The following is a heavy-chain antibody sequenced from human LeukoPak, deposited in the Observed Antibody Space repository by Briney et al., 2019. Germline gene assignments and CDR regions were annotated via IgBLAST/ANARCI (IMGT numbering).Heavy chain of an antibody. CDR2: IYSSGST. J-gene: IGHJ5*02. D-gene: IGHD1-1*01. CDR1: GGSINTYY. Sequence: SETLSLTCTVSGGSINTYYWSWIRQRPGEGLERIGYIYSSGSTNYSPSLKSRVTISVDTSKNQVSLRLSSMTAADTAFYYCARHSTWSDPFDPWGQGTLVTVSS. CDR3: ARHSTWSDPFDP. V-gene: IGHV4-59*08.